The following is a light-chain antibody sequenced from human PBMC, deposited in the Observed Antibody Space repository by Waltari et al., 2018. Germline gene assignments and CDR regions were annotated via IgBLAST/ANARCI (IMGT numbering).Light chain of an antibody. J-gene: IGLJ2*01. CDR3: ATWDNNLKAEI. Sequence: SYEVTQPPSVSVSPGQTARITCPGDALPTKYAYWYPKRSGQAPVLVIYEDTKRPSGIPARFSGSRSGTSATLTITGLQTGDEGDYYCATWDNNLKAEIFGGGTTLTVL. CDR1: ALPTKY. V-gene: IGLV3-10*01. CDR2: EDT.